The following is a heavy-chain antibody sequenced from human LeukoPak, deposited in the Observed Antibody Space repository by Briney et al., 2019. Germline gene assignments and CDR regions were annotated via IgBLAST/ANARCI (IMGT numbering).Heavy chain of an antibody. CDR1: GGSISSYY. CDR2: IYYSGST. D-gene: IGHD2-8*01. Sequence: SETLSLTCTVSGGSISSYYWSWIRQPPGKGLEWIGYIYYSGSTNYNPSLKSRVIISVDTSKNQFSLKLSSVTAADTAVYYCARGPVIPGNGEYFDYWGQGTLVTVSS. J-gene: IGHJ4*02. V-gene: IGHV4-59*01. CDR3: ARGPVIPGNGEYFDY.